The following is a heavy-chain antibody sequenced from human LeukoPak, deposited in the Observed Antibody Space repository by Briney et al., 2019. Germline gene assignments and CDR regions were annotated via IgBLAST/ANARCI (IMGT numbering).Heavy chain of an antibody. Sequence: PGGSLRLSCAASGFTFSSYAMSWVRQVPGKGLEWVSAISGSGGSTYYAGSVKGRFTISRDNSKTTLYLQMNSLRAEDTAVYYCVKTDKLSSGWYRNFDYWGQGTLVTVSS. V-gene: IGHV3-23*01. CDR2: ISGSGGST. D-gene: IGHD6-19*01. CDR3: VKTDKLSSGWYRNFDY. J-gene: IGHJ4*02. CDR1: GFTFSSYA.